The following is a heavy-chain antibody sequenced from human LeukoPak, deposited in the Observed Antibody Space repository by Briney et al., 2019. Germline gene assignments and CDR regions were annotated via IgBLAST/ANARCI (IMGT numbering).Heavy chain of an antibody. D-gene: IGHD2-21*02. CDR1: GGSFSDYF. Sequence: RPSETLSLTCSVYGGSFSDYFWSWIRQSPGKGLEWIGEIDDGGNTNYNPSLISRVIVSMEKSKKQFSLVMRSVTAADTAVYYCARFSRITWGDWGDAFDIWGQGTTVIVSS. CDR2: IDDGGNT. V-gene: IGHV4-34*01. J-gene: IGHJ3*02. CDR3: ARFSRITWGDWGDAFDI.